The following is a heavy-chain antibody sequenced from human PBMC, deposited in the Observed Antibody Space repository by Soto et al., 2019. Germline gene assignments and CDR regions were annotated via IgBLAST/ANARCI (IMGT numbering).Heavy chain of an antibody. Sequence: ASVKVSCKTFGDTFTNFGLSWVRQAPGQGLEWMGWIATYNSNRNYAQKFQGRLTLTTDTSTSTAYMELSPLRADDTAVYYCAREAAAAGTAFDHWGQGTLVTVSS. CDR2: IATYNSNR. V-gene: IGHV1-18*01. CDR3: AREAAAAGTAFDH. D-gene: IGHD6-25*01. J-gene: IGHJ5*02. CDR1: GDTFTNFG.